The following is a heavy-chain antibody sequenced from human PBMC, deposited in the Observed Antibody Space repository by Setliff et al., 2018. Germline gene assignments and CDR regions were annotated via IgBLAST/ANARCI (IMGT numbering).Heavy chain of an antibody. J-gene: IGHJ6*02. CDR3: ARDGGELRSDILTGYQAYYYYYGMDV. CDR1: GGSISSGSYY. D-gene: IGHD3-9*01. V-gene: IGHV4-61*02. Sequence: SETLSLTCTVSGGSISSGSYYWSWIRQPAGKGLEWIGRIYTSGSTNYNPSLKSRVTISVDTSKNQFSLRLSSVTAADTAVYYCARDGGELRSDILTGYQAYYYYYGMDVWGQGTTVTV. CDR2: IYTSGST.